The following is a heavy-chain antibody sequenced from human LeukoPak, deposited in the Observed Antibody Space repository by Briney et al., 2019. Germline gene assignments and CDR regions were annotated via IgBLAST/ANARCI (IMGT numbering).Heavy chain of an antibody. J-gene: IGHJ4*02. Sequence: SVKVSCKASGGTFSSYAISWVRQAPGQGLEWMGRIIPILGIANYAQKFQGRVTITADKSTSTAYIELSSLRSEDTAEYYCARDFSRIMITFGGVIDLDYWGQGTLVTVSS. CDR1: GGTFSSYA. CDR3: ARDFSRIMITFGGVIDLDY. CDR2: IIPILGIA. V-gene: IGHV1-69*04. D-gene: IGHD3-16*02.